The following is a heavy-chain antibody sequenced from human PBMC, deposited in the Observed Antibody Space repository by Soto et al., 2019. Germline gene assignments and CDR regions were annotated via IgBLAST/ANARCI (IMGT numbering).Heavy chain of an antibody. CDR3: ARAKAYSSSWYLGKKFDP. CDR1: GGSFSDDY. V-gene: IGHV4-34*01. Sequence: SETLSLTCAVYGGSFSDDYWSWIRQPPGKGLQWIGEINHSGSTNYNPSLKSRVTISVDTSKNQFYLRLSSVTAADTAVYYCARAKAYSSSWYLGKKFDPWGQGTLVTVSS. D-gene: IGHD6-13*01. J-gene: IGHJ5*02. CDR2: INHSGST.